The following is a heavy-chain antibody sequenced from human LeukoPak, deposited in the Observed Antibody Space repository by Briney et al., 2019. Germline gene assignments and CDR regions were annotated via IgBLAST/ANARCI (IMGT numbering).Heavy chain of an antibody. CDR1: GYSISGGYY. CDR2: IYHSGST. Sequence: TSETLSLTCTVSGYSISGGYYWGWIRQPPGKGLEWIGSIYHSGSTYYNPSLKSRVTISVDTSKNQFSLKLSSVTAADTAVYYCVRDQLGIVGALGYFDYWGQGTLVTVSS. D-gene: IGHD1-26*01. CDR3: VRDQLGIVGALGYFDY. V-gene: IGHV4-38-2*02. J-gene: IGHJ4*02.